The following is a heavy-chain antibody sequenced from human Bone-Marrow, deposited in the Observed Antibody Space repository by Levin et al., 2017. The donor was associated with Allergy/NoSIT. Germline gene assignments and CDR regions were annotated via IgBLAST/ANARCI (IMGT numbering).Heavy chain of an antibody. Sequence: SETLSLTCAVYGGSFSGYYWSWIRQPPGKGLEWIGEINHSGSTNYNPSLKSRVTISVDTSKNQFSLKLSSVTAADTAVYYCARPSGYYPELRFDYWGPGTLVTVSS. J-gene: IGHJ4*02. CDR3: ARPSGYYPELRFDY. V-gene: IGHV4-34*01. CDR1: GGSFSGYY. D-gene: IGHD2/OR15-2a*01. CDR2: INHSGST.